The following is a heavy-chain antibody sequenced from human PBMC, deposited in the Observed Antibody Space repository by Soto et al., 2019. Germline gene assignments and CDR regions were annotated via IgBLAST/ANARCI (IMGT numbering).Heavy chain of an antibody. CDR1: GFTFSSYG. CDR3: GRAAGYDCFDY. D-gene: IGHD5-12*01. V-gene: IGHV3-33*01. CDR2: IWYDGSNK. J-gene: IGHJ4*02. Sequence: QVQLVESGGGVVQPGRSLRLSCAASGFTFSSYGMHWVRQAPGKGLEWVEVIWYDGSNKYYADSVKSRFTISSDNSKNPQYQQMNRLRAEDTVVYYGGRAAGYDCFDYWGQGTLVTVSS.